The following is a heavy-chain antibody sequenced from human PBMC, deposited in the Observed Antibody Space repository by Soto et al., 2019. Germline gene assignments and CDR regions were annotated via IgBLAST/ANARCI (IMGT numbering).Heavy chain of an antibody. CDR1: SGSISSRSYF. D-gene: IGHD4-17*01. J-gene: IGHJ4*02. V-gene: IGHV4-39*01. CDR3: ARHLGDDYGEPYYFDY. Sequence: SETLSLTCTVSSGSISSRSYFWGWIRQPPGKGLEWVGTVSYSGSTYYNPSLKSRVTMSVDTSKKQFSLKLSSLTAADTAVYYCARHLGDDYGEPYYFDYWGQGTLVTVSS. CDR2: VSYSGST.